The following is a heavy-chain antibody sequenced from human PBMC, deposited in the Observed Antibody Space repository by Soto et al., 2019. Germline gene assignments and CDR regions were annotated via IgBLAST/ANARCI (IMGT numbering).Heavy chain of an antibody. CDR3: ARVPVYSSGCIDY. V-gene: IGHV3-21*01. J-gene: IGHJ4*02. D-gene: IGHD6-19*01. Sequence: EVQLVESGGGLVKPGGSLRLSCAASGFTFSSYSMNWVRQAPGKGLEWVSSISSSSSYIYYADSVKGRFTISRDNAKNSLYLQMNSRRAEDTAVYYCARVPVYSSGCIDYWGQGTLVTVSS. CDR1: GFTFSSYS. CDR2: ISSSSSYI.